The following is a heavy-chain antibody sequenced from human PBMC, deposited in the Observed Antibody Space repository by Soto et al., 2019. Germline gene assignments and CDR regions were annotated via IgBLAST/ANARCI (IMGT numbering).Heavy chain of an antibody. V-gene: IGHV3-21*01. D-gene: IGHD2-21*01. Sequence: EVQLVESGGGLVKPGGSLRLSCAASGFTFSSYSMNWVRQAPGKGLEWVSSISSSSSYIYYADSVKGRFTISRDNAKNSLYLQMNSPRAEDTAVYYCARDLFRSPVDYWGQGTLVTVSS. J-gene: IGHJ4*02. CDR3: ARDLFRSPVDY. CDR1: GFTFSSYS. CDR2: ISSSSSYI.